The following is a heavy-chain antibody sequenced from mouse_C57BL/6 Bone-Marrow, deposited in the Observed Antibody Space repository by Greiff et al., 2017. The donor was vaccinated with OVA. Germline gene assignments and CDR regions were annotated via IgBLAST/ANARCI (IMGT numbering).Heavy chain of an antibody. Sequence: QVQLQQSGAELVKPGASVKMSCKASGYTFTSYWITWVKQRPGQGLEWIGDIYPGSGSTNYNEKFKSKATLTVDTSSSTAYMQLSSLTSEDSAVYYCARDYSGISGYFEVWGTGTTVTVSS. CDR2: IYPGSGST. CDR3: ARDYSGISGYFEV. J-gene: IGHJ1*03. D-gene: IGHD1-1*01. V-gene: IGHV1-55*01. CDR1: GYTFTSYW.